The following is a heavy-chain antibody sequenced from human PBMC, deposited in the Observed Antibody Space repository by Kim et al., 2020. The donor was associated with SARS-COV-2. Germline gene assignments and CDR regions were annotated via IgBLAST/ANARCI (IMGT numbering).Heavy chain of an antibody. CDR3: ARDKYYGLWSGYRPVGDFDH. V-gene: IGHV3-30*01. J-gene: IGHJ4*02. Sequence: RCTISRDNSKNQLYLQMNSLRAEDEAVYYCARDKYYGLWSGYRPVGDFDHWGQGTLVTVSS. D-gene: IGHD3-3*01.